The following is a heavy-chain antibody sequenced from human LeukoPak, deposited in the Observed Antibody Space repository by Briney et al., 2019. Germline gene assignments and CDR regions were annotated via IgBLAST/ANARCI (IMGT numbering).Heavy chain of an antibody. CDR1: GYTFTSYG. CDR3: ARVGYDFWSGYLDY. Sequence: ASVKVSCKASGYTFTSYGISWVRQAPGQGLEWMGWISAYNGNTNYAQKLQGRVTMTTDTSTSTAYMELRGLRSDDTAVYYCARVGYDFWSGYLDYWGQGTLVTVSS. CDR2: ISAYNGNT. V-gene: IGHV1-18*01. J-gene: IGHJ4*02. D-gene: IGHD3-3*01.